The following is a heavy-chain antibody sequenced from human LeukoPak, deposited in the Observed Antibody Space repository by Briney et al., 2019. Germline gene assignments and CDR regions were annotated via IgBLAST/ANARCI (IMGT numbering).Heavy chain of an antibody. CDR3: GDGPPAVLGFLGCCIWAELYFDL. CDR1: GFTFSNYA. V-gene: IGHV3-64D*06. Sequence: GGSLRLSCSASGFTFSNYAMNWFRQAPGKGLEYVSVIGPNGGDAYYADSVKGRFTISRDNSKNTLYLQMSSLRAEDTAVYYCGDGPPAVLGFLGCCIWAELYFDLWGRGTLLSVSS. D-gene: IGHD2-2*03. CDR2: IGPNGGDA. J-gene: IGHJ2*01.